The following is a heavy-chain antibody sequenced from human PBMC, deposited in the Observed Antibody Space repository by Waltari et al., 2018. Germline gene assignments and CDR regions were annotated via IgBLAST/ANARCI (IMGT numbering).Heavy chain of an antibody. CDR1: GFTFSSYG. CDR3: ARISSGWYQTPGHY. J-gene: IGHJ4*02. D-gene: IGHD6-19*01. V-gene: IGHV3-48*01. CDR2: ISSSSSTI. Sequence: EVQLVESGGGLVQPGGSLRLSCAASGFTFSSYGMNWVRQAPGKGLEWVSYISSSSSTIYYADSVKGRFTISRDNAKNSLYLQMNSLRAEDTAVYYCARISSGWYQTPGHYWGQGTLVTVSS.